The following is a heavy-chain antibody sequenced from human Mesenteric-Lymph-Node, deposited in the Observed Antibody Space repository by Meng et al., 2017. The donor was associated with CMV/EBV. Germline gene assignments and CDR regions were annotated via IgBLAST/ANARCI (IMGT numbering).Heavy chain of an antibody. CDR3: ARERLAYRRSHWLDP. D-gene: IGHD6-6*01. CDR1: GYIFSDYN. V-gene: IGHV1-2*02. J-gene: IGHJ5*02. Sequence: ASVKVSCKASGYIFSDYNMYWVRQAPGQGLESMGWINPQSGGTKYAQKFQGRVTMTRDTSISTAYMELSRLTSDDTAVYFCARERLAYRRSHWLDPWGQGTLVTVSS. CDR2: INPQSGGT.